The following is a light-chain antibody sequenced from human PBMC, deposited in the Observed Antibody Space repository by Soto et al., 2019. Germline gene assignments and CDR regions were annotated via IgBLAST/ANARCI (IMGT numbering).Light chain of an antibody. CDR3: QHYNSYSEA. V-gene: IGKV1-5*03. CDR1: QNINNY. CDR2: KAS. J-gene: IGKJ1*01. Sequence: DIQMTQSPSSLSASVVDRVTITCQASQNINNYLNWYQQKPGKAPKLLIYKASTLKSGVPSRFSGSGSGTEFTLTISSLQPDDFATYYCQHYNSYSEAFGQGTKGDIK.